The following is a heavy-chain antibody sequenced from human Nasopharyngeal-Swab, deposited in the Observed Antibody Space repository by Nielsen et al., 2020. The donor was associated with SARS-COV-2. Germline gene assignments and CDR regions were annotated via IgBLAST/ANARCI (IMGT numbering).Heavy chain of an antibody. CDR3: VKGQVNYYGSSYLYYFDY. Sequence: GESLKISCSASGFTFSSYAMHWVRQAPGKGLEYVSAISSNGGSTYYADSVKGRFTISRDNSKNTLYLQMSSLRAEDTAVYYCVKGQVNYYGSSYLYYFDYWGQGTLVTVSS. CDR2: ISSNGGST. V-gene: IGHV3-64D*06. D-gene: IGHD3-22*01. CDR1: GFTFSSYA. J-gene: IGHJ4*02.